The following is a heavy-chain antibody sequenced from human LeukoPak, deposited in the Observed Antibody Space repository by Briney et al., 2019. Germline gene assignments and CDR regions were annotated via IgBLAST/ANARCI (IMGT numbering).Heavy chain of an antibody. V-gene: IGHV4-59*01. CDR2: IYYSGST. CDR3: ARKGVAGRGFFDY. J-gene: IGHJ4*02. Sequence: PSETLSLTCTVSGGSISSYYWSWIRQPPGKGLEWIGYIYYSGSTNYNPSLKSRVTLSVDTSKNQFSLKLSSVTAADTAVYYCARKGVAGRGFFDYWGQGTLVTVSS. CDR1: GGSISSYY. D-gene: IGHD6-19*01.